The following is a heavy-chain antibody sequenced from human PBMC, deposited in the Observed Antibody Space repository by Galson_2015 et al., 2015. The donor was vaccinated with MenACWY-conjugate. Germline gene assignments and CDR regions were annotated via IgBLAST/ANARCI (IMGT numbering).Heavy chain of an antibody. CDR3: VRDTTYRDVRVYYDAYDV. Sequence: SLRLSCAASGFTFSSYWMAWVRQAPGKGLEWVGNIRKDGSEENYLDSVKGRFIISRDNAKNLLYLQMNTVRAEDTAVYYCVRDTTYRDVRVYYDAYDVWGKGTMVTVSS. D-gene: IGHD5/OR15-5a*01. CDR2: IRKDGSEE. CDR1: GFTFSSYW. J-gene: IGHJ3*01. V-gene: IGHV3-7*03.